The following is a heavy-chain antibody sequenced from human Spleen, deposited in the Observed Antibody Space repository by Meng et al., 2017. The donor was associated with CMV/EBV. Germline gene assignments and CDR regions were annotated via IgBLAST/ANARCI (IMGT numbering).Heavy chain of an antibody. V-gene: IGHV1-2*02. Sequence: TFTDYYMHWVRQAPGQGLEWMGWINPNSGGTNYAQKFQDRVTMTRDTSISTAYMELTRLTPDDTAVYYCARGAPTYCSGTSCYSWFDPWGQGTLVTVSS. J-gene: IGHJ5*02. D-gene: IGHD2-2*01. CDR2: INPNSGGT. CDR3: ARGAPTYCSGTSCYSWFDP. CDR1: TFTDYY.